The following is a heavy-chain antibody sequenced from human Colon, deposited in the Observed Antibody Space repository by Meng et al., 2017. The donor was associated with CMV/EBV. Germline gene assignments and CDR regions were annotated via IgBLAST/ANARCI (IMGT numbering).Heavy chain of an antibody. CDR2: ISPNSGGT. Sequence: ASVKVSCKASGYTFTGYYMHWVRQAPGQGLEWMGWISPNSGGTNYAQKFQGRVTMTRDTSITTAYMDLSRLTADDTAVYYCARDSAILAGTYFDYWGQGSLVTVSS. D-gene: IGHD6-19*01. V-gene: IGHV1-2*02. J-gene: IGHJ4*02. CDR3: ARDSAILAGTYFDY. CDR1: GYTFTGYY.